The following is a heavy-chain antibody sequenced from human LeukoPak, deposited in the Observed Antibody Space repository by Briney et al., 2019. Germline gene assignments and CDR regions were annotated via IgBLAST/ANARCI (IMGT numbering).Heavy chain of an antibody. Sequence: GGSLRLSCAASGFTVTNNHMSWVRQAPGKGLEWVSVIYSGGNTYYADSVKGRFTISRDNSKNTLYLQMNSLRAEDTAVYYCARDQMIGTFDIWGQGTMVTVSS. J-gene: IGHJ3*02. CDR2: IYSGGNT. D-gene: IGHD3-16*01. V-gene: IGHV3-66*01. CDR3: ARDQMIGTFDI. CDR1: GFTVTNNH.